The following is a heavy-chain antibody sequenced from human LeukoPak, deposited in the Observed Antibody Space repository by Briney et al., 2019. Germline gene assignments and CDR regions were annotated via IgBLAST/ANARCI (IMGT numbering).Heavy chain of an antibody. V-gene: IGHV3-30*02. Sequence: GGSLRLSCAASGFTFSTCGMHWVRQAPGKGLEWVAFIRYDGSNKYYADSVKGRFTISRDNSKNPLYLQMNSLRAEDTAVYYCAGVVVYDYVDYYLDYWGQGTLVTVSS. CDR3: AGVVVYDYVDYYLDY. CDR2: IRYDGSNK. CDR1: GFTFSTCG. D-gene: IGHD4-17*01. J-gene: IGHJ4*02.